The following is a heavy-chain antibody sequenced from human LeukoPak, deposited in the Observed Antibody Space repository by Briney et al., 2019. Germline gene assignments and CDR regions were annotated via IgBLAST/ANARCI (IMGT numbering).Heavy chain of an antibody. CDR1: GGSFSGYY. V-gene: IGHV4-34*01. Sequence: SETLSLTCAVYGGSFSGYYWSWIRQPPGKGLEWIGEINHSGSTNYNPSLKSRVTISVDTSKNQFSLRLSSVTAADTAVYYCVRRGPWTVNSGYDYRSWFDPWGQGTLVTVSS. D-gene: IGHD5-12*01. CDR2: INHSGST. CDR3: VRRGPWTVNSGYDYRSWFDP. J-gene: IGHJ5*02.